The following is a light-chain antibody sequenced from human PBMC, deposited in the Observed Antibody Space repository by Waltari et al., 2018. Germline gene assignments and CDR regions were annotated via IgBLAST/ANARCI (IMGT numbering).Light chain of an antibody. CDR1: KLGNTF. J-gene: IGLJ1*01. CDR2: QDK. V-gene: IGLV3-1*01. Sequence: SSGLTQPPSVSVSTGQTATITCSGSKLGNTFASWYQQRPGQSPVLVIYQDKKRPSGIPERFSGSNSGYTATLTISGALPMDETDYYCLAWDFSTAWTFGTGTRVTVL. CDR3: LAWDFSTAWT.